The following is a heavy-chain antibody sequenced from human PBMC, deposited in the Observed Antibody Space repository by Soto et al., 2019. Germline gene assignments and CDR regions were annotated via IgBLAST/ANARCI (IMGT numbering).Heavy chain of an antibody. D-gene: IGHD3-16*01. CDR1: GFTFSSHS. J-gene: IGHJ4*02. CDR2: ISYDGSIK. CDR3: AREWSTAGDLDY. V-gene: IGHV3-30-3*01. Sequence: QVQLLESGGGVVQPGRSLRLSCAASGFTFSSHSIQWVRQAPGKGLEWVAVISYDGSIKYYADSVKGRFTISRDNSKTTAYLQMNSLRAEDTAVFYCAREWSTAGDLDYWGQGTLVIVSS.